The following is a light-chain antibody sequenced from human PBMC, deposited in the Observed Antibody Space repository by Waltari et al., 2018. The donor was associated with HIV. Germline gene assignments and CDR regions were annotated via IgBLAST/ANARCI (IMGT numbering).Light chain of an antibody. V-gene: IGLV1-51*02. CDR1: RSNIGGNY. J-gene: IGLJ2*01. Sequence: QSVLTQPPSVSAAPRQKVTLSCSGSRSNIGGNYVSWYQQFPGTAPKLLIYENYERPPGIPDRFSGSKYGTSATLGITGLQTGDEAHYFCGSWDSSLSAVLFGGGTKLTVL. CDR3: GSWDSSLSAVL. CDR2: ENY.